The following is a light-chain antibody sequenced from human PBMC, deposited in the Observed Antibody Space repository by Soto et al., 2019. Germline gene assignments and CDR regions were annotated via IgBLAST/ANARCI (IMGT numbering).Light chain of an antibody. CDR2: TNN. Sequence: QSVLTQPPSASGTPGQRVTISCSGSSSNIGSNTVTWYQHLPGTAPKLLIYTNNQRPSGVPDRFSGSKSGASASLAISGLLSEDEADYYCAVWDDSLNGVVFGGGTKLTVL. J-gene: IGLJ3*02. V-gene: IGLV1-44*01. CDR3: AVWDDSLNGVV. CDR1: SSNIGSNT.